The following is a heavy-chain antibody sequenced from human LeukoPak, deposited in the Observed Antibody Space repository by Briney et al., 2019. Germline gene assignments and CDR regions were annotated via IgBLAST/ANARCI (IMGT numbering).Heavy chain of an antibody. CDR3: ARGPNSGSDY. Sequence: SETLSLTCAVYGVSFSGYYWSWIRQPPGKGLEWIGEINHSGSTNHNPSLKSRLTISVDTYKNQFSPKLSSVTAADTAVYYCARGPNSGSDYWGQGTLVTVSS. V-gene: IGHV4-34*01. CDR2: INHSGST. D-gene: IGHD6-6*01. J-gene: IGHJ4*02. CDR1: GVSFSGYY.